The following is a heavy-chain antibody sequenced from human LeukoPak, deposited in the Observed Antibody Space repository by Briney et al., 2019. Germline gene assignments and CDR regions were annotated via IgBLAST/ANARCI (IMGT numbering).Heavy chain of an antibody. V-gene: IGHV4-61*08. Sequence: PSETLSLTCAVSGGSISSGGYSWSWIRQPPGKGLEWIGYIYYSGSTNYNPSLKSRVTISVDTSKNQFSLKLSSVTAADTAVYYCASAPGPPPTTTYSSGWLMAFDIWGQGTMVTVSS. D-gene: IGHD6-19*01. CDR2: IYYSGST. J-gene: IGHJ3*02. CDR3: ASAPGPPPTTTYSSGWLMAFDI. CDR1: GGSISSGGYS.